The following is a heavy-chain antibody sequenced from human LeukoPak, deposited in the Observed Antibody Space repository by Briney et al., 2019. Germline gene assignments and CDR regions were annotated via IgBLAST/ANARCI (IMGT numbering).Heavy chain of an antibody. V-gene: IGHV3-21*01. CDR1: GFTFSSYT. CDR2: ISDSSTYI. J-gene: IGHJ4*02. Sequence: GGSLRLSCAASGFTFSSYTMNWVRQAPGKGLEWVSSISDSSTYIYYADSVKGRFTISRDNANNSLYLQMNSLRAEDTAVYYCARDLWTGTADYFDYWGQGTLVTVSS. D-gene: IGHD3/OR15-3a*01. CDR3: ARDLWTGTADYFDY.